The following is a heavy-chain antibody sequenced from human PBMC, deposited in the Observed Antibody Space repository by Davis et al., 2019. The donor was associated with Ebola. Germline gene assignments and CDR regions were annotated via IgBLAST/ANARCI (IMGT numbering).Heavy chain of an antibody. V-gene: IGHV1-2*04. Sequence: ASVKVSCKASGYTFTSYGISWVRQAPGQGLEWMGWINPNSGGTNYAQKFQGWVTMTRDTSISTAYMELSRLRSDDTAVYYCARDLTMVRGVPTFFYYYMDVWGKGTTVTVSS. J-gene: IGHJ6*03. CDR2: INPNSGGT. D-gene: IGHD3-10*01. CDR1: GYTFTSYG. CDR3: ARDLTMVRGVPTFFYYYMDV.